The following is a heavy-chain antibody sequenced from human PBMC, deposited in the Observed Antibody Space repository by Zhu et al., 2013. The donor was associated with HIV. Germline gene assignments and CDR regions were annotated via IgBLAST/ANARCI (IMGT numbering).Heavy chain of an antibody. D-gene: IGHD3-16*01. J-gene: IGHJ3*02. CDR2: ISTKKSST. CDR3: ARARLGFGIDAFDI. V-gene: IGHV1-18*04. CDR1: GYIFTTYA. Sequence: QVHLVQSGAEVKKAGASVKVSCKASGYIFTTYAISWVRQAPGQGLEWMGWISTKKSSTKSSQNLQGRVTMTIDTATSTAYMELRSLRTDDTAVYYCARARLGFGIDAFDIWGQGTVVTVSS.